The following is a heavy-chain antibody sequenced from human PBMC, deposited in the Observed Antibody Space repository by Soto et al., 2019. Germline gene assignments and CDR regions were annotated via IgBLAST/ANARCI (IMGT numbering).Heavy chain of an antibody. CDR2: IYYSGST. J-gene: IGHJ4*02. D-gene: IGHD4-17*01. V-gene: IGHV4-31*03. CDR3: ARSKTGDLFDY. CDR1: GGSISSGGYY. Sequence: QVQLQESGPGLVKPSQTLSLTCTVSGGSISSGGYYWSWIRQHPGKGLEWIGYIYYSGSTYYNPSLMSXXTXSXXTSKNQFSLKLSSVTAADTAVYYCARSKTGDLFDYWGQGTLVTVSS.